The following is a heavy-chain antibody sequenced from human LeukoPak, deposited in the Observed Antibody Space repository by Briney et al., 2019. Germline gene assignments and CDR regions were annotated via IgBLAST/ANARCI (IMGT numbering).Heavy chain of an antibody. CDR3: AAGYCSGGSCYSDP. CDR2: IVVGSGNT. J-gene: IGHJ5*02. V-gene: IGHV1-58*01. CDR1: GFTFTSSA. Sequence: SVKVSCKASGFTFTSSAVQWVRRARGQRLEWIGWIVVGSGNTNYAQKFQERVTITRDMSTSTAYMELSSLRSEDTAVYYCAAGYCSGGSCYSDPWGQGTLVTVSS. D-gene: IGHD2-15*01.